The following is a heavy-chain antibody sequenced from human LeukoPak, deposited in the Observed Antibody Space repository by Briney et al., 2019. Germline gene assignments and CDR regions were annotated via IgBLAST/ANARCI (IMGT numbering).Heavy chain of an antibody. CDR1: GFTLSSYG. J-gene: IGHJ5*02. Sequence: PGRSLRLSCAASGFTLSSYGMHWVRQAPGKGLEWVAVKSYDGSNKYYADSVKGRFTISRDNSKNTLYLQMNSLRAEDTAVYYCAKGPYIVVVPAAMGFDPWGQGTLVTVSS. CDR2: KSYDGSNK. V-gene: IGHV3-30*18. CDR3: AKGPYIVVVPAAMGFDP. D-gene: IGHD2-2*01.